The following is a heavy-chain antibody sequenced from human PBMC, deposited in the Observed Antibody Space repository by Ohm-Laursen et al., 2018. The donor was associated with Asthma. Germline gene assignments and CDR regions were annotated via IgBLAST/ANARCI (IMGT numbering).Heavy chain of an antibody. CDR3: AKAMLSGIVGATTADY. CDR1: GFTFSSYA. J-gene: IGHJ4*02. Sequence: SLRLSCAASGFTFSSYAMSWVRQAPEKGLEWVSAISGSGGSTYYADSVKGRFTISRDNSKNTLYLQMNSLRAEDTAVYYCAKAMLSGIVGATTADYWGQGTLVTVSS. D-gene: IGHD1-26*01. V-gene: IGHV3-23*01. CDR2: ISGSGGST.